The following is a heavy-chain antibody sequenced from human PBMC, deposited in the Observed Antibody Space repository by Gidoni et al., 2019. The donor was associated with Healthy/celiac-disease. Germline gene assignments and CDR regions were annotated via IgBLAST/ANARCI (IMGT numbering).Heavy chain of an antibody. D-gene: IGHD3-22*01. V-gene: IGHV3-21*01. CDR2: ISSSSSYI. J-gene: IGHJ4*02. CDR3: AREAGSYYYDSH. Sequence: EVQLVESGGGLVKPGGSLRLSCAASGFTFSSYSMNWVRQAPGKGLEWVSSISSSSSYIYYADSVKGRFTISRDNAKNSLYLQMNSLRAEDTAVYYCAREAGSYYYDSHWGQGTLVTVSS. CDR1: GFTFSSYS.